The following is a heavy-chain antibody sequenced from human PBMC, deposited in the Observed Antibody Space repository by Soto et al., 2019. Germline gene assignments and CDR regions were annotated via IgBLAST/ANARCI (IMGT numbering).Heavy chain of an antibody. CDR3: AREALTGLGFLRPLVPDKRPYFDY. Sequence: SETLFLTCTVSGGSISSGGYYWSWIRQHPGKGMVWIGYIYYSGSTYYNPSLKSRVTISVDTPKNQFSLKLSSVTAADTAVYYCAREALTGLGFLRPLVPDKRPYFDYWGQGTLVTVSS. D-gene: IGHD2-15*01. CDR2: IYYSGST. CDR1: GGSISSGGYY. J-gene: IGHJ4*02. V-gene: IGHV4-31*03.